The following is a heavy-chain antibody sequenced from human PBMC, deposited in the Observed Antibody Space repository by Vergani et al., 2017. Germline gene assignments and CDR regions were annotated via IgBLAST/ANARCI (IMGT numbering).Heavy chain of an antibody. CDR1: GFTFSSYA. J-gene: IGHJ5*02. Sequence: EVQLLESGGGLVQPGGSLRLSCAASGFTFSSYAMSWVRQAPGKGLEWVSAISGSGGSTYYADSVKGRFTISRDNSKNSLYLQMNSLRAEDTAVYYCAKDLNYDSSCYEGAWGQGTLVTVSS. V-gene: IGHV3-23*01. D-gene: IGHD3-22*01. CDR2: ISGSGGST. CDR3: AKDLNYDSSCYEGA.